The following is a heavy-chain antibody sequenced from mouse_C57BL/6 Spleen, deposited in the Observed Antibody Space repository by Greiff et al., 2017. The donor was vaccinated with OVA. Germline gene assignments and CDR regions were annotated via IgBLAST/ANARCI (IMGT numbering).Heavy chain of an antibody. V-gene: IGHV5-4*01. Sequence: EVQLVESGGGLVKPGGSLKLSCAASGFTFSSYAMSWVRQTPEKRLEWVATISDGGSYTYYPDNVKGRFTISRDNAKNNLYLQMSHLKSEDTAMYYCARASDYYTRFDVWGTGTTVTVSS. CDR3: ARASDYYTRFDV. CDR1: GFTFSSYA. J-gene: IGHJ1*03. CDR2: ISDGGSYT. D-gene: IGHD1-1*01.